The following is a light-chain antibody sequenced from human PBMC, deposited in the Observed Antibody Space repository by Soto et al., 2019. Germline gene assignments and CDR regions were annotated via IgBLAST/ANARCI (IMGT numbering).Light chain of an antibody. J-gene: IGKJ4*01. CDR3: QQYNNWVLS. V-gene: IGKV3D-15*01. CDR1: ENVGTN. Sequence: IVRTQSPATLSVSPGERVTLSCRASENVGTNLAWYQQRPGQPPRLLIYGSSTRATGISATFSGSGSRTEFTLTISSLQSEDSAVYYCQQYNNWVLSFGGGTRVEIK. CDR2: GSS.